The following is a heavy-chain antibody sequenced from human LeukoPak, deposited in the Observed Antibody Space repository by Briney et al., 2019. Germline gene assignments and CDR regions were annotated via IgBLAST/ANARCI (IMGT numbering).Heavy chain of an antibody. J-gene: IGHJ3*02. CDR2: ISGSGGST. V-gene: IGHV3-23*01. CDR1: GFTFSSYA. D-gene: IGHD1-1*01. Sequence: PGGSLRLSCAASGFTFSSYAMSWVRQAPGKGLEWVSAISGSGGSTYYADSVKGRFTISRDNSKNTLYLQMNSLRAEDTAVYYCAKDRPGTTGTPEAFDIWGQGTMVTVSS. CDR3: AKDRPGTTGTPEAFDI.